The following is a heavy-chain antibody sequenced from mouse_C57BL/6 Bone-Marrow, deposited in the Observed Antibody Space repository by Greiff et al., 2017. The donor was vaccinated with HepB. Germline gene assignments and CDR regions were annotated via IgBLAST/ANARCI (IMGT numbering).Heavy chain of an antibody. CDR2: IDPSDSYT. V-gene: IGHV1-69*01. CDR3: ARSHYYGSPWYFDV. D-gene: IGHD1-1*01. CDR1: GYTFTSYW. Sequence: QVQLQQPGAELVMPGASVKLSCKASGYTFTSYWMHWVKQRPGQGLEWIGEIDPSDSYTNYNQKFKGKSTLTVDKSSSTAYMQLSSLTSEDSAVYYCARSHYYGSPWYFDVWGTGTTVTVSS. J-gene: IGHJ1*03.